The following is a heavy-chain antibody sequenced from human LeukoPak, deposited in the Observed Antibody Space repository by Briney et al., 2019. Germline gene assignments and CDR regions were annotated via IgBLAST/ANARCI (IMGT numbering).Heavy chain of an antibody. CDR3: AKDSRGANSFGDFDY. Sequence: GRSLRLSRAASGFTFSLYGMHWVRQAPGKGLEWVALISNDGSKTYYADSVKGRFTISRDNSKNTVYLQVSSLRADDTAVYYCAKDSRGANSFGDFDYWGQGTLVTVSS. CDR1: GFTFSLYG. CDR2: ISNDGSKT. D-gene: IGHD3-10*01. V-gene: IGHV3-33*06. J-gene: IGHJ4*02.